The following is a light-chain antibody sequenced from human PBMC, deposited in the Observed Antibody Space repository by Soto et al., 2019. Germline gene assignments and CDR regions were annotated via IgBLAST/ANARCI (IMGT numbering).Light chain of an antibody. CDR1: QSISSW. J-gene: IGKJ5*01. CDR3: QQCNGPIT. V-gene: IGKV1-5*03. CDR2: KAS. Sequence: DCQMTQSPSPLSASVGDRVTITCRASQSISSWLAWYQQKPGKAPKLLIYKASSLESGVPSRFSGSGSGTAFTLTISGLQPDDFASYYCQQCNGPITLCQGARLEIK.